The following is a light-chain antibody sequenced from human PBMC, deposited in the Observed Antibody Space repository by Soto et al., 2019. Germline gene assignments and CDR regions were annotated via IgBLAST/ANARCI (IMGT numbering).Light chain of an antibody. CDR2: DVS. V-gene: IGLV2-14*01. CDR1: SSDVGGFNY. CDR3: TSYTRSPTYV. J-gene: IGLJ1*01. Sequence: QSALTQAASVSGSPGQSVTISCTGTSSDVGGFNYVSWYQQHPGEAPKLVIFDVSYRPSGVSNRFSGSKSGNTASLTISALQAEDEAEYYCTSYTRSPTYVFGTGTKLTVL.